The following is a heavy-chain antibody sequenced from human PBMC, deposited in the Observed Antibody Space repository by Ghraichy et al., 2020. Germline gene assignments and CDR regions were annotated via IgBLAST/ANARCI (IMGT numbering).Heavy chain of an antibody. CDR3: SRADLRYRMGGPNDH. V-gene: IGHV3-49*03. CDR1: GFIFGDYG. CDR2: IRSIVYGGAT. D-gene: IGHD1-26*01. J-gene: IGHJ4*02. Sequence: GESLNISCLGSGFIFGDYGLSWFRQAPGTGLEWVGFIRSIVYGGATQYVASVEGRFTILRDDSKRIVYLQMNSLKTEDTAIYYCSRADLRYRMGGPNDHWGQGTEVTVSS.